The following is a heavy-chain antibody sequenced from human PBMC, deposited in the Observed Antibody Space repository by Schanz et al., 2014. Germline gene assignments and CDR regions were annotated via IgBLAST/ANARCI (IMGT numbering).Heavy chain of an antibody. CDR1: GYTFTSYG. D-gene: IGHD6-13*01. J-gene: IGHJ1*01. CDR3: AGATYSSSWYGGSEYFQH. V-gene: IGHV1-18*04. CDR2: ISDYNADT. Sequence: QVQLVQSGAEVKKPGASVKVSCKASGYTFTSYGIIWVRQAPGQGPEWMGWISDYNADTKYAQKVQGRVTMTTDTSTSTAYMELRSLRSDDTAVYYCAGATYSSSWYGGSEYFQHWGQGTLVTVSS.